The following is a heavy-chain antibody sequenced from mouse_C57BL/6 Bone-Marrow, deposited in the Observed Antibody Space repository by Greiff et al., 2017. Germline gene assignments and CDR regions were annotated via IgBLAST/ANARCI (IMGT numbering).Heavy chain of an antibody. V-gene: IGHV1-64*01. Sequence: VQLQQSGAELVKPGASVKLSCKASGYTFTSYWMHWVKQRPGQGLEWIGMIHPNSGSTNYNEKFKSKATLTVDKSSSTAYMQLSSLTSEDSAFYNCAKRGDDGYYWGQGTTLTVSS. CDR2: IHPNSGST. D-gene: IGHD2-3*01. CDR3: AKRGDDGYY. CDR1: GYTFTSYW. J-gene: IGHJ2*01.